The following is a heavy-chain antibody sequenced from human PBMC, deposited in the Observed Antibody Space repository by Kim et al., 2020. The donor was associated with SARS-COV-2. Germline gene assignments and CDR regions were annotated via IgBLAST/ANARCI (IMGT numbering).Heavy chain of an antibody. Sequence: PALKSRVTISVDTSKNQFSLKLSSVTAADTAVYYCARGGLTTVTNDAFDIWGQGTMVTVSS. D-gene: IGHD4-17*01. J-gene: IGHJ3*02. V-gene: IGHV4-31*02. CDR3: ARGGLTTVTNDAFDI.